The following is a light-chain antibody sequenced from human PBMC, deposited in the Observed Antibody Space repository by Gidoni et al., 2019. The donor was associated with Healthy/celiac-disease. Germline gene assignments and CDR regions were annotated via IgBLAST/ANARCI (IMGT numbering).Light chain of an antibody. CDR1: QGVSSY. CDR2: DAS. J-gene: IGKJ5*01. V-gene: IGKV3D-11*01. Sequence: EIVLTQSPATLSLSPGERATLSCRASQGVSSYLAWYQQKPGQAPRLLIYDASNRATGIPARFSGSGPGTDFTLTISSLEPEDFAVYYCQQGDTFXQXTRLXIK. CDR3: QQGDT.